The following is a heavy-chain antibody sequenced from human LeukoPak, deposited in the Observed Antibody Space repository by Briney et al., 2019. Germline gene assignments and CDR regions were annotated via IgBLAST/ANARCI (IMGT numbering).Heavy chain of an antibody. Sequence: SETLSLTCAVSGGSISSGGYSWSWIRQPPGKGLEWIGYIYYSGSTNYNPSLKSRVTISVDTSKNQFSLKLSSVTAADTAVYYCARYLAGFDYWGQGTLVTVSS. CDR2: IYYSGST. CDR1: GGSISSGGYS. V-gene: IGHV4-61*08. CDR3: ARYLAGFDY. J-gene: IGHJ4*02. D-gene: IGHD6-13*01.